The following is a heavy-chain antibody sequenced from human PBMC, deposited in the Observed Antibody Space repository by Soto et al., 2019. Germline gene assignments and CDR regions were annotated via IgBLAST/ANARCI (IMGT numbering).Heavy chain of an antibody. D-gene: IGHD2-2*01. CDR3: AKVHGVVPAAMPLYYYYGMDV. Sequence: PGGSLRLSCAASGITFSSYGMHWVRQAPGKGLEWVAVISYDGSNKYYADSVKGRFTISRDNSMNTLYLQMNSLRAEDTAVYYCAKVHGVVPAAMPLYYYYGMDVWGQGTTVTVSS. CDR1: GITFSSYG. CDR2: ISYDGSNK. J-gene: IGHJ6*02. V-gene: IGHV3-30*18.